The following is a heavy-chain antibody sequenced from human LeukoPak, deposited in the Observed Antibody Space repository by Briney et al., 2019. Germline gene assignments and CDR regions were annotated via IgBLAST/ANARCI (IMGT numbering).Heavy chain of an antibody. CDR1: GGTISSYY. CDR3: ARDWGSGWVDY. D-gene: IGHD6-19*01. CDR2: IYTSGST. V-gene: IGHV4-4*07. Sequence: PSATLSLTCTASGGTISSYYWSWIRQPAGKGLEWIGRIYTSGSTNYNPSPKSRVTMSVGTSKNQFSLKLSSVTAADTAVYYCARDWGSGWVDYWGQGTLVTVSS. J-gene: IGHJ4*02.